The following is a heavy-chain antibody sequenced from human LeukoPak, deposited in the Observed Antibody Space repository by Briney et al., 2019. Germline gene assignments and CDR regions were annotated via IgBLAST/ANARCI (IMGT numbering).Heavy chain of an antibody. J-gene: IGHJ4*02. Sequence: SVKVSCQASGGTFISYAISWVRQAPGQGLEWMGGIIPIFGTANYAQNFQGRVSMTRDTSTTTAYMELRSLRSDDTAVYFCARDRAVAGFHLEAYWGQGTLVTVSS. CDR3: ARDRAVAGFHLEAY. CDR2: IIPIFGTA. V-gene: IGHV1-69*05. D-gene: IGHD6-19*01. CDR1: GGTFISYA.